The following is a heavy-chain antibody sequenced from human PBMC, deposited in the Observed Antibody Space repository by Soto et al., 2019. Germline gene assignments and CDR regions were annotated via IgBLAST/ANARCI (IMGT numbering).Heavy chain of an antibody. CDR1: GFTFSSYA. J-gene: IGHJ5*02. CDR3: ARDPEANLEWEVGNWFDP. CDR2: ISYDGSNK. Sequence: GGSLRLSCAASGFTFSSYAMHWVRQAPGKGLEWVAVISYDGSNKYYADSVKGRFTISRDNSKNTLYLQMNSLRAEDTAVYYCARDPEANLEWEVGNWFDPWGQGALVTVSS. V-gene: IGHV3-30-3*01. D-gene: IGHD3-3*01.